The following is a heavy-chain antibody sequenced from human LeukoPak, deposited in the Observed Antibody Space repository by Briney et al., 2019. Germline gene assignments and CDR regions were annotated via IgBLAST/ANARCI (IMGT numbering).Heavy chain of an antibody. CDR2: IRYDGSKK. Sequence: GGSLRLSCAASGFTFSSYGMHWVRQAPGKGLEGVAFIRYDGSKKNYEDSVKGGFTIYRDNYKKRLYLQMNSLRAEDTAVYYCAKEDYYDSSGYVDYWGQGTLVTVSS. CDR1: GFTFSSYG. J-gene: IGHJ4*02. V-gene: IGHV3-30*02. D-gene: IGHD3-22*01. CDR3: AKEDYYDSSGYVDY.